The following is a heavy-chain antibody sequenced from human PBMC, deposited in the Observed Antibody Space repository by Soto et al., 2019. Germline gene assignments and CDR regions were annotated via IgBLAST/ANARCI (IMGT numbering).Heavy chain of an antibody. V-gene: IGHV5-51*01. CDR3: ARGPPTHYYYYYMDV. Sequence: GESLKISCKGSGYSFTSYWIGWVRQMPGKGLEWMGIIYPGDSDTRYSPSFQGQVTISAAKSISTAYLQWSSLKAPDTAMYYCARGPPTHYYYYYMDVWGKGTTVTVSS. CDR1: GYSFTSYW. J-gene: IGHJ6*03. CDR2: IYPGDSDT.